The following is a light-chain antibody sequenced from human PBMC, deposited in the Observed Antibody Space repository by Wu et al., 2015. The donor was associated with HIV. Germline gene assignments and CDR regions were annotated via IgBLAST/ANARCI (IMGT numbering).Light chain of an antibody. CDR2: GAS. CDR1: RSIGNN. CDR3: QEYNAWPPWT. Sequence: EIVLTQSPGTLSLSPGERATLSCRASRSIGNNLAWYQQRPGQAPRLLIYGASTRATGIPARFSGSGSGTEFTLAISSLQSEDFAVYYCQEYNAWPPWTFGQGTKVEIK. J-gene: IGKJ1*01. V-gene: IGKV3D-15*01.